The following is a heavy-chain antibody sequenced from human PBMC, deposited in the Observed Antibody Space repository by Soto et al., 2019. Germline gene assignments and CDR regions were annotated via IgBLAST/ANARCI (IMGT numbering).Heavy chain of an antibody. D-gene: IGHD3-10*01. CDR3: ARVRRDRAADGRFFVV. J-gene: IGHJ4*02. V-gene: IGHV1-18*01. CDR2: ISVYNGDT. Sequence: EASVKVSCKASGYSFTTYGISWVRQAPGQGLEYMGWISVYNGDTNYAQKLQGRVTMTTDTSTSTAYMELRSLRSDDTAIYYCARVRRDRAADGRFFVVGGRGTMLPVSS. CDR1: GYSFTTYG.